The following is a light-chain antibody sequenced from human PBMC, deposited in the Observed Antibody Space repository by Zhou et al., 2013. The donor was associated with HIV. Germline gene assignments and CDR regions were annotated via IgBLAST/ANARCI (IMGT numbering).Light chain of an antibody. CDR2: GVS. V-gene: IGKV3-15*01. CDR1: QSVSSD. CDR3: QQYNKWPRT. J-gene: IGKJ1*01. Sequence: EIVLTQSPGTLSLSPGERATLSCRASQSVSSDLAWYQQKPGQAPRLLMYGVSTRGTGIPARFSGSGSGTEFTLTISSLQSEDFAVYYCQQYNKWPRTFGQGTKVEIK.